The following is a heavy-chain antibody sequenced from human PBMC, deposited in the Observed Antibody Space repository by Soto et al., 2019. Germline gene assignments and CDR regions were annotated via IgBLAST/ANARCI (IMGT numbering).Heavy chain of an antibody. V-gene: IGHV4-31*03. CDR2: IYYSGST. Sequence: TSEPLSLTCTFACGTLSSGGYDLSWIRQHPGKGLEWIGYIYYSGSTYYNPSLKSRVTISVDTSKNQFSLKLSSVTAADTAVYYCARFFSGGYLAYWGQGTLVTVSS. CDR3: ARFFSGGYLAY. J-gene: IGHJ4*02. CDR1: CGTLSSGGYD. D-gene: IGHD3-22*01.